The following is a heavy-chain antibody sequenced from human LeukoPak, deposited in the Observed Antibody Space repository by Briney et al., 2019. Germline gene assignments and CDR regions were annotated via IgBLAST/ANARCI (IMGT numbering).Heavy chain of an antibody. CDR2: INPNSGGI. CDR1: GFTFTAYY. V-gene: IGHV1-2*02. D-gene: IGHD4-17*01. Sequence: ASVKVSCKASGFTFTAYYVHWVRQAPGQGLEWMGWINPNSGGINYAQKFQGRVSMTRDTSISTAYMELGRLTSDDTAVYFCARGPNGDYTWFDPWGQGTLVTVSS. J-gene: IGHJ5*02. CDR3: ARGPNGDYTWFDP.